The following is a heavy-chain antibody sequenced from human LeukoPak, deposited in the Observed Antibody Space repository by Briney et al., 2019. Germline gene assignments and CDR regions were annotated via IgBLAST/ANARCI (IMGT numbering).Heavy chain of an antibody. Sequence: GGSLRPSCAASGFTFEDFTMHWVRQAPGKALEWVSLITWDGQNIEYQDSVKGRFTISRDNSENSLYLQMKSLKTEDTALYFCSKGDDRYGFDYWGQGTLVTVSS. J-gene: IGHJ4*02. CDR3: SKGDDRYGFDY. CDR2: ITWDGQNI. V-gene: IGHV3-43*01. D-gene: IGHD5-18*01. CDR1: GFTFEDFT.